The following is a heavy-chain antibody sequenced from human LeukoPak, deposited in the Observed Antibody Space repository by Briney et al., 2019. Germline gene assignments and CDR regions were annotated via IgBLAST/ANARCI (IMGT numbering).Heavy chain of an antibody. Sequence: PGGSLRLSCAASGFTFSNYWMHWVRHAPGKGLVWVSRVNIDGSTPSDGSSPTYADSVKGRFTISRDNAKNTLYPQMNSLRAEDTAVYCCARDLRAVAGTYFDYWGQGTLVTVSP. J-gene: IGHJ4*02. CDR3: ARDLRAVAGTYFDY. CDR1: GFTFSNYW. D-gene: IGHD6-13*01. V-gene: IGHV3-74*03. CDR2: VNIDGSTPSDGSSP.